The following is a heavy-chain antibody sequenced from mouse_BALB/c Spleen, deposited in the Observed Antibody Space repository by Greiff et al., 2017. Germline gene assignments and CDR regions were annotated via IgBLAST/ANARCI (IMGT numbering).Heavy chain of an antibody. J-gene: IGHJ2*01. CDR3: ARSGGNYKDYFDD. CDR1: GYPFPSYT. V-gene: IGHV1-4*01. CDR2: INPSSGYT. Sequence: QVQLKHSGAELARPGASVKMSCKASGYPFPSYTLHWVTPRPGPGLAWIGYINPSSGYTNYNQTFKDKATLTADKSSSTAYMQLSSLTSEDSAVYYCARSGGNYKDYFDDWGKGTTRTGAS. D-gene: IGHD2-1*01.